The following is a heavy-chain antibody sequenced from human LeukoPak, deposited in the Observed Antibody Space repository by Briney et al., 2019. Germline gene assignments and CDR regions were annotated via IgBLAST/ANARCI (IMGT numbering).Heavy chain of an antibody. D-gene: IGHD3-10*01. CDR1: GFTFSSFY. J-gene: IGHJ4*02. CDR3: ARRRGGSGAYYVDY. CDR2: IYPYDSDT. V-gene: IGHV5-51*01. Sequence: GESLKISCKGSGFTFSSFYIGWVRQMPGKGLKWMGIIYPYDSDTRYGPSFQGQVTISVDMSVSTAYLQWNSLKASDTAIYYCARRRGGSGAYYVDYWGQGTLVTVSS.